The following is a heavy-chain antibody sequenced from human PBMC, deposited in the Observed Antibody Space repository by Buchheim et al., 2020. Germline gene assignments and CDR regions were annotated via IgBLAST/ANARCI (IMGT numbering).Heavy chain of an antibody. CDR2: ISSSSSTI. CDR3: ARDPPGDTAMVTPFDY. J-gene: IGHJ4*02. Sequence: EVQLVESGGGLVQPGGSLRLSCAASGFTFSSYSMNWVRQAPGKGLEWVSYISSSSSTIYYADSVKGRFTISRDNAKNSLYLQMNSLRAEDTAVYYCARDPPGDTAMVTPFDYWGQGTL. V-gene: IGHV3-48*01. D-gene: IGHD5-18*01. CDR1: GFTFSSYS.